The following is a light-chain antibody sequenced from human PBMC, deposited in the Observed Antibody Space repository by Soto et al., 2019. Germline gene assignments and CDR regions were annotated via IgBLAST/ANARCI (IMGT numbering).Light chain of an antibody. CDR3: SSYTSSSTLGV. J-gene: IGLJ1*01. Sequence: QSVLTQPASVSGSPGQSITISCTGTSSDVGGYKYVSWYQQHPGKAPKLTIFDVSNRPSGVSNRFSGSKSGNTASLTISGLQAEDEVDYYCSSYTSSSTLGVFGTGTKLTVL. CDR2: DVS. V-gene: IGLV2-14*01. CDR1: SSDVGGYKY.